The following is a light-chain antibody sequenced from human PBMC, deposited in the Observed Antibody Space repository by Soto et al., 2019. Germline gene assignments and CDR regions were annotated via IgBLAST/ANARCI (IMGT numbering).Light chain of an antibody. CDR3: ETWDSNTRV. V-gene: IGLV4-60*02. J-gene: IGLJ1*01. CDR1: SGHSGYI. Sequence: QPVLTQSSSASASLGSSVKLTCTLSSGHSGYIIAWHQQQPGKAPRYLMKLEGSGTYNKGSGVPDRFSGSSSGADRYLTISNLQFEDEADYYCETWDSNTRVFGTGTQLTVL. CDR2: LEGSGTY.